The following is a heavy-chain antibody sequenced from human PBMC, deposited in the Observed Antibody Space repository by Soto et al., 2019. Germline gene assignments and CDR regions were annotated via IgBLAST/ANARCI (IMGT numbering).Heavy chain of an antibody. J-gene: IGHJ1*01. CDR2: IIPISGTA. D-gene: IGHD3-3*01. CDR3: ARLHGAYYDFWSGPLQH. Sequence: QVQLVQSGAEVKKPGSSVKVSCKASGGTFSGYAISWVRQAPGQGLEWMGGIIPISGTANYAQKFQGRVTITADESTTTAYMELNSLRSEDTAVYYCARLHGAYYDFWSGPLQHWGQGTLVTVSS. V-gene: IGHV1-69*12. CDR1: GGTFSGYA.